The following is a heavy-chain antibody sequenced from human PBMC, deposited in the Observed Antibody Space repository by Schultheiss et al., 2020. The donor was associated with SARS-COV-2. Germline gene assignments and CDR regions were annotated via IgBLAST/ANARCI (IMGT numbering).Heavy chain of an antibody. CDR1: GDSVSSNSAA. CDR2: TYYRSKWYN. Sequence: SETLSLTCALSGDSVSSNSAAWNWIRQSPSRGLEWLGRTYYRSKWYNDYAVSVKSRITINPDTSKNQFPLQLNSVTPEDTAVYYCARGADDSSGYYLYYYYGMDVWGQGTTVTVSS. D-gene: IGHD3-22*01. J-gene: IGHJ6*02. V-gene: IGHV6-1*01. CDR3: ARGADDSSGYYLYYYYGMDV.